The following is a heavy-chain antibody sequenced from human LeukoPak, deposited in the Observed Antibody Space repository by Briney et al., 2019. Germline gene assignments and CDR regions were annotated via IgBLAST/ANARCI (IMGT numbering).Heavy chain of an antibody. CDR3: ARTIFTLNYFDC. J-gene: IGHJ4*02. Sequence: ASVKVSCKASGYTFTGYYMHWVRQAPGQRLEWMGWINPNSGGTNYAQKFQGRVTMTRDTSISTAYMELSRLRSDDTAVFYCARTIFTLNYFDCGGQGTLVTVSS. D-gene: IGHD3-3*01. V-gene: IGHV1-2*02. CDR2: INPNSGGT. CDR1: GYTFTGYY.